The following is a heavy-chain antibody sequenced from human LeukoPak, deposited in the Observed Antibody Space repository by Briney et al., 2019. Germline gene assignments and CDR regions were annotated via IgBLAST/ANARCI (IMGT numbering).Heavy chain of an antibody. CDR3: ARDRGWATVTSTYWYFDL. CDR1: DGSISSYY. V-gene: IGHV4-59*01. CDR2: IYYSGGT. Sequence: PSESLSLTCTVSDGSISSYYWSWIRQPPGKGLEWIGYIYYSGGTNYNPSLKSRVSISVDTSKNQFSLKLTSGTAADTAVYFCARDRGWATVTSTYWYFDLWGRGTLVTVSS. D-gene: IGHD4-17*01. J-gene: IGHJ2*01.